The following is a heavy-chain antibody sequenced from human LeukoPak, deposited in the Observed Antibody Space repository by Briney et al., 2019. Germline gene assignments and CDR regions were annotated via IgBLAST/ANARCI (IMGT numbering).Heavy chain of an antibody. CDR2: ISSSSSYV. CDR3: ARDTCSSTSCFWAHRDAFDI. J-gene: IGHJ3*02. V-gene: IGHV3-21*01. Sequence: PGGSLRLSCAASGFTFSSYSMNWVCQAPGKGLEWVSSISSSSSYVYYADSVKGRFTISRDNAKNSLYLQMNSLRAEDTAVYYCARDTCSSTSCFWAHRDAFDIWGQGTMVTVSS. D-gene: IGHD2-2*01. CDR1: GFTFSSYS.